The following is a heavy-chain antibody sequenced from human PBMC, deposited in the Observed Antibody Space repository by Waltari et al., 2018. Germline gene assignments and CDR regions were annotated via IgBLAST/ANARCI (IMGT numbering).Heavy chain of an antibody. D-gene: IGHD3-3*01. CDR1: GGSISSYY. CDR3: ARGGGISDFWSGAPGEYYFDY. J-gene: IGHJ4*02. V-gene: IGHV4-59*01. CDR2: IYYSGST. Sequence: QVQLQESGSGLVKPSETLSLTCTVSGGSISSYYWIWIRQPPGKGLEWIGYIYYSGSTNYNPSLKSRVTISVDTSKNQFSLKLSSVTAADTAVYYCARGGGISDFWSGAPGEYYFDYWGQGTLVTVSS.